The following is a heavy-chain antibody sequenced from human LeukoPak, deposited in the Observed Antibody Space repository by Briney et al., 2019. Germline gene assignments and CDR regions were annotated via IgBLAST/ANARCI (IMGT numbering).Heavy chain of an antibody. D-gene: IGHD2/OR15-2a*01. CDR2: INPDSGGT. J-gene: IGHJ3*01. V-gene: IGHV1-2*02. Sequence: RASVKDSRLASGYTSTGYYMRWVRQAPGQGLEWMGWINPDSGGTNNAQKFQGRVTMTRDTSISTAYMALSRLRSADTAVYYYARTFYDTLDSDAFHFWGQGTMVSVSS. CDR1: GYTSTGYY. CDR3: ARTFYDTLDSDAFHF.